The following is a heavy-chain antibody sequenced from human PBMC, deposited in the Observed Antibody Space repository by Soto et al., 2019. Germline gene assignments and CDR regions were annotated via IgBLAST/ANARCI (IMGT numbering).Heavy chain of an antibody. V-gene: IGHV4-31*01. CDR1: GGSISSGGYY. Sequence: SETLSLTCTVSGGSISSGGYYWSWIRQHPGKGLEWIGYIYYSGSTYYNPSLKSQVTISVDTSKNQYSLKLSSVTAAETAVYNCARVRFPGSTNWFDPWGQGTLVTVSS. CDR2: IYYSGST. CDR3: ARVRFPGSTNWFDP. D-gene: IGHD3-10*01. J-gene: IGHJ5*02.